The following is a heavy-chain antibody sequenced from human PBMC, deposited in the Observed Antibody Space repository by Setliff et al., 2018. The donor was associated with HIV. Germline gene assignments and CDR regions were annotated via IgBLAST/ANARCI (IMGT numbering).Heavy chain of an antibody. J-gene: IGHJ4*02. V-gene: IGHV3-30*07. CDR1: GFTFSRSA. Sequence: GGSLRLSCAASGFTFSRSAVHWVRQAPGKGLEWVAVISNDGSNKFYADSVKGRFTISRDNSKNMVYLEMNNLRGEDSAVYYCARDPAMSGWALADWGQGTQVTVSS. D-gene: IGHD6-19*01. CDR2: ISNDGSNK. CDR3: ARDPAMSGWALAD.